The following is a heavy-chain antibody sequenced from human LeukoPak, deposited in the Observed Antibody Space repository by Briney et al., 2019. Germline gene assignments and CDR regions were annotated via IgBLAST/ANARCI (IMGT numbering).Heavy chain of an antibody. Sequence: SVKVSCKASGGTFSSYAISWVRQAPGQGLEWMGRIIPIFGIANYAQKFQGRVTITADKSTSTAYMELSSLRSEDTAVYYCARDGRGSLYSSSWYPLDWGQGTLVTVSS. D-gene: IGHD6-13*01. CDR1: GGTFSSYA. V-gene: IGHV1-69*04. J-gene: IGHJ4*02. CDR2: IIPIFGIA. CDR3: ARDGRGSLYSSSWYPLD.